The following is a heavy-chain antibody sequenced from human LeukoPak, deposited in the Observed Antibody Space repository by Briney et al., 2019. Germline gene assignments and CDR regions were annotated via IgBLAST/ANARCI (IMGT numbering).Heavy chain of an antibody. CDR3: AKSGDGDYYYYGMDV. J-gene: IGHJ6*02. V-gene: IGHV3-30*18. Sequence: GRSLRLSCAASGFTFSGYGMHWVRQAPGKGLEWVAVISYDGSNKYYADSVKGRFTISRDNSKNTLYLQVNSLRAEDTAVYYCAKSGDGDYYYYGMDVWGQGTTVTVSS. D-gene: IGHD2-21*01. CDR1: GFTFSGYG. CDR2: ISYDGSNK.